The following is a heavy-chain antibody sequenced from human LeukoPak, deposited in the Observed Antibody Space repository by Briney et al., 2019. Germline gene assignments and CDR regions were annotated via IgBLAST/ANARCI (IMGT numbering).Heavy chain of an antibody. Sequence: SVKVSCKVSGYTLTELSMHWVRQAPGQGLEWMGRIIPILGIANYAQKFQGRVTITADKSTSTAYMELSSLRSEDTAVYYWARGSGSWSHFDFWGQGTLVTVSS. CDR2: IIPILGIA. CDR1: GYTLTELS. CDR3: ARGSGSWSHFDF. J-gene: IGHJ4*02. V-gene: IGHV1-69*04. D-gene: IGHD6-13*01.